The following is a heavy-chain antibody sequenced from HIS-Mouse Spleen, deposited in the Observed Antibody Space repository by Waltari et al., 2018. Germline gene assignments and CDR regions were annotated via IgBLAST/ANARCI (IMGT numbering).Heavy chain of an antibody. CDR1: GYTFPSYD. J-gene: IGHJ4*02. CDR2: MNPNSGNT. D-gene: IGHD4-4*01. Sequence: QVQLVQSGAEVKTPGPSVKVSCKASGYTFPSYDINCVRQATGQGLEWMGWMNPNSGNTGDAQKFQGRVTMTRNTSISTAYRGRSSLRSEDTAVYYCARGHDYSNYFDYWGQGTLVTVSS. V-gene: IGHV1-8*01. CDR3: ARGHDYSNYFDY.